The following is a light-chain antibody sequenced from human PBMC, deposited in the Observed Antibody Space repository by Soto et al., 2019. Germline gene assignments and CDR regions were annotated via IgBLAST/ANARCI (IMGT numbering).Light chain of an antibody. Sequence: QSVLTQPPSVSGAPGQRVSISCTGTSSNIGEGYDVHWYQQFPGAAPKLLIYGGNNRPSGIPDRFSASKSDTSASLTITGLQAEDEADYYCQSYDSSLRGRFVFGSGTKAHRP. CDR2: GGN. J-gene: IGLJ1*01. CDR1: SSNIGEGYD. V-gene: IGLV1-40*01. CDR3: QSYDSSLRGRFV.